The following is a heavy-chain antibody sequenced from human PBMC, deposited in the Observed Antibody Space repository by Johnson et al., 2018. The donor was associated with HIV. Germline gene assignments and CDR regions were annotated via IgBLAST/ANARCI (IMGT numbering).Heavy chain of an antibody. J-gene: IGHJ3*01. CDR2: ISWNSGSI. D-gene: IGHD3-10*01. CDR1: GFTFDDYA. CDR3: AKDIGPSGSGSYS. V-gene: IGHV3-9*01. Sequence: QLVESGGGLVQPGRSLRLSCAASGFTFDDYAMHWVRQAPGKGLEWVSGISWNSGSIGYADSVNGRFTISRDNAKNSLYLQMNSLRAEDTALYYCAKDIGPSGSGSYSWGQGTMVTVSS.